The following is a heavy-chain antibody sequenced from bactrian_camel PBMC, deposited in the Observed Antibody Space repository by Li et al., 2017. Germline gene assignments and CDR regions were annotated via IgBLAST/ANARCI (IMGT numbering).Heavy chain of an antibody. D-gene: IGHD4*01. CDR2: IRRSGGET. V-gene: IGHV3-3*01. Sequence: HVQLVESGGGSVQPGGSLRLSCVVSGHSRGNNCAGWYRLPPGRAPAEREGIAAIRRSGGETWYAGSVKGRFTISQDSARNTVYLQMNSLKPDDTATYYCAADHVCSAYDQILGHDFRYWGQGTQVTVS. CDR1: GHSRGNNC. J-gene: IGHJ6*01. CDR3: AADHVCSAYDQILGHDFRY.